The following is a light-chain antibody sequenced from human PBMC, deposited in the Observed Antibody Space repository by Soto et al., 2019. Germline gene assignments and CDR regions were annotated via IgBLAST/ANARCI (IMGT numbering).Light chain of an antibody. V-gene: IGLV6-57*04. Sequence: NFMLTQPHSVSESPGKTVTISCTRSSGSISSNYVLWYQRRPGSAPTTVIYENAQRPSGVPDRFSGSIDTSSNSASLTISGLKTDDEADYYCQSYDDKTWVFGGGTKLTVL. J-gene: IGLJ3*02. CDR2: ENA. CDR3: QSYDDKTWV. CDR1: SGSISSNY.